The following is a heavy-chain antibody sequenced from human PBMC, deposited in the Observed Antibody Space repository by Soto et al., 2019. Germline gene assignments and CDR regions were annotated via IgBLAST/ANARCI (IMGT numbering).Heavy chain of an antibody. J-gene: IGHJ4*02. D-gene: IGHD2-2*01. CDR1: GFTFSDHY. CDR3: VRVRLGASTRVFDY. CDR2: IRNRANSYGT. V-gene: IGHV3-72*01. Sequence: EVQLVESGGGSVQPGGSLRLSCAASGFTFSDHYMDWVRQAPGKGLERAGRIRNRANSYGTDYAAPVKGRFTISRDDSRNSLYLQMSSLRTEDTAVYYCVRVRLGASTRVFDYWGQGTLVTVSS.